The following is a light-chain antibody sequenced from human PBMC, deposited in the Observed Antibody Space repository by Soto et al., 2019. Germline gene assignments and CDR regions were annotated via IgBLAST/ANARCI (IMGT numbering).Light chain of an antibody. CDR2: AAS. Sequence: DIQLTQSPSFLSASVGDRVTITCRASQGISSYLAWYLQKPGKAPKLLIYAASTLQSGVPSRFSGSGSGTEFTLTSSSLQPEDFATYYCQQLNSYPWTFGQGTKVEIK. J-gene: IGKJ1*01. CDR3: QQLNSYPWT. V-gene: IGKV1-9*01. CDR1: QGISSY.